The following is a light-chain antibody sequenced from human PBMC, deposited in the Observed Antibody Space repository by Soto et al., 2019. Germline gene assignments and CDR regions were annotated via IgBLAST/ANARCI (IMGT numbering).Light chain of an antibody. CDR2: DNH. CDR1: SSNIGDYY. J-gene: IGLJ1*01. Sequence: QSVLTQPPSVSAAPGHNVTISCSGSSSNIGDYYVSWCQQLPGTAPKLLIYDNHNRPSGIPDRFSGSKSGTSATLGITGLQPGDEADYYCSSYTSSSTLTYVFGTGTKVTVL. V-gene: IGLV1-51*01. CDR3: SSYTSSSTLTYV.